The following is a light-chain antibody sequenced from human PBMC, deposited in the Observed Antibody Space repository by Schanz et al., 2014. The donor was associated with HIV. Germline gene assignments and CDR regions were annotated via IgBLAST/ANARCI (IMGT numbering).Light chain of an antibody. Sequence: QSALTQPPSASGSPGQSVTISCTGTSSDVGGYNYVSWYQQHPGKAPKLMIYEVSNRPSGVPDRFSGSKSGNTASLTISGLQAEDEADYYCSSLSTSGAPVFGTGTKLTVL. CDR2: EVS. V-gene: IGLV2-8*01. CDR1: SSDVGGYNY. J-gene: IGLJ1*01. CDR3: SSLSTSGAPV.